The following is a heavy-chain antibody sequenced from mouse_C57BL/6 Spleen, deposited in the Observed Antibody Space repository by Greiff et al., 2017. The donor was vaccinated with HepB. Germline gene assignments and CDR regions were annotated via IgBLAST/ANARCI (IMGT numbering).Heavy chain of an antibody. Sequence: EVQRVGSGGGLVQPGGSLSLSCAASGFTFTDYYMSWVRQPPGKALEWLGFIRNKANGYTTEYSASVKGRFTISRDNSQSILYLQMNALRAEDSATYYCARYGYYGSLDYWGQGTSVTVSS. CDR3: ARYGYYGSLDY. J-gene: IGHJ4*01. V-gene: IGHV7-3*01. D-gene: IGHD1-1*01. CDR1: GFTFTDYY. CDR2: IRNKANGYTT.